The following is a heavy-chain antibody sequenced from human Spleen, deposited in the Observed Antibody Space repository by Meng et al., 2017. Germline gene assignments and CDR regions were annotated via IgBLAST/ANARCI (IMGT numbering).Heavy chain of an antibody. Sequence: GGSLRLSCAASGFTFSSYAMHWVRQAPGKRLEWVAVLWYDGSNKYYADSVKGRFTISRDNSKNTLYLQMNSLRAEDTAVYYCAKDRRSIAVAGTGGDYWGQGTLVTVSS. CDR3: AKDRRSIAVAGTGGDY. D-gene: IGHD6-19*01. V-gene: IGHV3-33*06. CDR2: LWYDGSNK. CDR1: GFTFSSYA. J-gene: IGHJ4*02.